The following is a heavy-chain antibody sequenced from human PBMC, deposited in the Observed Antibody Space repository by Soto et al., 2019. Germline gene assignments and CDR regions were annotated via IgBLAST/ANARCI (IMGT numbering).Heavy chain of an antibody. CDR3: ARGDYGDFVGYDAFDI. CDR2: ISTYNGNT. D-gene: IGHD4-17*01. Sequence: QVQLVQAGAEVKKPGASVKVSCKASGYTFTTYGISWVRQAPGQGLEWMGWISTYNGNTNYAQNLRGRVTMTTDTSTSTADMELRSLRSDDTAMYYCARGDYGDFVGYDAFDIWGQGTMVTVSS. CDR1: GYTFTTYG. J-gene: IGHJ3*02. V-gene: IGHV1-18*01.